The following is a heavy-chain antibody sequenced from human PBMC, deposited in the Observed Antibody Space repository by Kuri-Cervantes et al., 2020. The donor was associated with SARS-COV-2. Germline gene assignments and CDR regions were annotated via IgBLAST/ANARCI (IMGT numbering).Heavy chain of an antibody. J-gene: IGHJ6*02. D-gene: IGHD3-10*01. CDR3: ARQSKRYFYLDYGMDV. Sequence: GSLRLSCTVSGGSISSYYWSWIRQPPGKGLEWIGYIYYSGSTNYNPSLKSRVTISVDTSKNQFSLKLSSVTAADTAVYYCARQSKRYFYLDYGMDVWGQGTTVTVSS. CDR1: GGSISSYY. CDR2: IYYSGST. V-gene: IGHV4-59*08.